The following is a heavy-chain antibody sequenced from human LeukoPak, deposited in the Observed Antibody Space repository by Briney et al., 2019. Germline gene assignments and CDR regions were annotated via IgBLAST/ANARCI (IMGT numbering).Heavy chain of an antibody. CDR1: GFTFSSYA. J-gene: IGHJ5*02. V-gene: IGHV3-23*01. Sequence: EGSLRLSCAASGFTFSSYAMTWVRQAPGKGLEWVSGISGSGGSTYYADSAKGRLTISRDNSKNTLYLQMNGLRAEDTAVYYCARDLYVGSGRNYIAHWGQGTLVTVSS. D-gene: IGHD3-10*01. CDR2: ISGSGGST. CDR3: ARDLYVGSGRNYIAH.